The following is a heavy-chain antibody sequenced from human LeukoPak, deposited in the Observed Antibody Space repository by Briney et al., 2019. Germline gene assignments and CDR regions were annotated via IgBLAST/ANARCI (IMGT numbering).Heavy chain of an antibody. CDR2: IYYSGST. J-gene: IGHJ4*02. Sequence: KASETLSLTCTVSGGSISSGDYYWSWIRQPPGKGLEWIGYIYYSGSTYYNPPLKSRVTISVDTSKNQFSLKLSSVTAADTAVYYCARASGSYDAVDYWGQGTLVTVSS. D-gene: IGHD1-26*01. CDR1: GGSISSGDYY. V-gene: IGHV4-30-4*08. CDR3: ARASGSYDAVDY.